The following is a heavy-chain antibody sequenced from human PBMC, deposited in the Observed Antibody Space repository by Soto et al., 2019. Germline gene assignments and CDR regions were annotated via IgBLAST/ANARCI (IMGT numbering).Heavy chain of an antibody. V-gene: IGHV1-69*13. CDR1: GGTFSSYA. CDR2: IIPIFGTA. Sequence: GASVKVSCKASGGTFSSYAISWVRQAPGQGLEWMGGIIPIFGTANYAQKFQGRVTITADESTSTAYMELSSLRSEDTAVYYCASSTYIVVVVAAMYYFGYWGQGTLVTVSS. CDR3: ASSTYIVVVVAAMYYFGY. J-gene: IGHJ4*02. D-gene: IGHD2-15*01.